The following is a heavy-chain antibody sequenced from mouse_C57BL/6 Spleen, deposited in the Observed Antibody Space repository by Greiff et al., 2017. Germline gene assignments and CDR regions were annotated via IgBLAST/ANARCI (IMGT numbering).Heavy chain of an antibody. CDR2: IDPEKGDT. CDR3: TTSNYGGAY. V-gene: IGHV14-4*01. Sequence: EVQLQQSGAELVRPGASVKLSCTASGFNIQDDYMHWVKQRPEQCLEGFGWIDPEKGDTEYASKFQGKATITADTSSNTAYLQLSSLTSEDTAVYYCTTSNYGGAYWGQGTLVTVAA. CDR1: GFNIQDDY. J-gene: IGHJ3*01. D-gene: IGHD1-1*01.